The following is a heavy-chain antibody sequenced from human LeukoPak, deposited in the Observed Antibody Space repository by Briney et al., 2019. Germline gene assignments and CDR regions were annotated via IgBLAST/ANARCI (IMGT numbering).Heavy chain of an antibody. J-gene: IGHJ4*02. V-gene: IGHV3-33*01. Sequence: GGSLRLSCAASGFTFSSYGMHWVRQAPGKGLEWVAVIWYDGSNKYYADSVKGRFTISRDNSKNTLYLQMNSLRAEDTAVYYCARDLTGRNYFVYWGQGTLVTVSS. CDR3: ARDLTGRNYFVY. D-gene: IGHD3-9*01. CDR1: GFTFSSYG. CDR2: IWYDGSNK.